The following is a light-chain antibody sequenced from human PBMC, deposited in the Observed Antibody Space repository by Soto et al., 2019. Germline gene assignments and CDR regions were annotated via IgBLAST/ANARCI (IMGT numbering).Light chain of an antibody. CDR3: QQYHNCPLT. Sequence: EILMTQSPATLSVSPGERATLSCRASQNVNTNLAWYQQKPGQAPRLLIYGASARATTIPSRFSGSGSWTEFTLTISSLQSEDFAVYSCQQYHNCPLTFGGGTRVEI. CDR1: QNVNTN. J-gene: IGKJ4*01. V-gene: IGKV3-15*01. CDR2: GAS.